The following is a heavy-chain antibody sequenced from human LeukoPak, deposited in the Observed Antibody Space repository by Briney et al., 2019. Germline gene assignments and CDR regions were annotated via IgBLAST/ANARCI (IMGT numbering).Heavy chain of an antibody. Sequence: GASVKVSCKASGGTFTSYDINWVRQATGQGLEWMGWMNPHSGNTGYAQKFQGRVTMTRNTSINTAYMELSSLRSEDTAVYYCASSMPKRGYSNSPDDNWFDPWGQGTLVTVSS. V-gene: IGHV1-8*01. CDR2: MNPHSGNT. J-gene: IGHJ5*02. D-gene: IGHD4-11*01. CDR1: GGTFTSYD. CDR3: ASSMPKRGYSNSPDDNWFDP.